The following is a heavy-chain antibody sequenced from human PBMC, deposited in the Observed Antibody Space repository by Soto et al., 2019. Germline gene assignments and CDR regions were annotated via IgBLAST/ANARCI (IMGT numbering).Heavy chain of an antibody. Sequence: SETLSLTCTVSGGSISDYLWSWIRQPPGKGLEWIGCMSYSGSTNYNPSLKSRVTISLDTSKNQFSLKLTSVTAADTAVYYCARAAYCGGDCYYDWGQGTLVTVSS. J-gene: IGHJ4*02. CDR2: MSYSGST. CDR3: ARAAYCGGDCYYD. D-gene: IGHD2-21*02. V-gene: IGHV4-59*01. CDR1: GGSISDYL.